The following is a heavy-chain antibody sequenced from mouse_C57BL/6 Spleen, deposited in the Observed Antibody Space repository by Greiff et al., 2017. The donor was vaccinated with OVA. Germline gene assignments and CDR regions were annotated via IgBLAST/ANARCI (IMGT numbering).Heavy chain of an antibody. CDR2: IDPSDSET. J-gene: IGHJ2*01. V-gene: IGHV1-52*01. D-gene: IGHD1-1*01. CDR1: GYTFTSYW. CDR3: ARSYCSGSYIDY. Sequence: QVQLQQPGAELVRPGSSVKLSCKASGYTFTSYWMHWVKQRPIQGLEWIGNIDPSDSETHYNQKFKDKATLTVDKSSSTAYMQLSSLTSEDTAVYYWARSYCSGSYIDYWGQGTTLTVSS.